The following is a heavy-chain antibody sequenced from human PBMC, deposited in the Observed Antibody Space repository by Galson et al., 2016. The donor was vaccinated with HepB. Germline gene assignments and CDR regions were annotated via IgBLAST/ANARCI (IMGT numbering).Heavy chain of an antibody. D-gene: IGHD4-17*01. CDR1: GFNFSSYG. J-gene: IGHJ3*02. CDR2: IWYDASNK. V-gene: IGHV3-33*01. CDR3: ARSNYGDFNTFDI. Sequence: SLRLSCAASGFNFSSYGMHWVRQAPGKGLEWVAVIWYDASNKYYAEFVKGRFTISRDNLKDTLFLQMNSLRVEEPAVYYCARSNYGDFNTFDIWGQGTVVTVPS.